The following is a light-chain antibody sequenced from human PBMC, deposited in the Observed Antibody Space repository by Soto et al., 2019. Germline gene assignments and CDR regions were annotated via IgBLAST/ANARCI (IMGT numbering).Light chain of an antibody. CDR1: QNVLYSSNNKNQ. J-gene: IGKJ4*01. V-gene: IGKV4-1*01. Sequence: DIVMTQSPDSLAVSLGERATINCKSSQNVLYSSNNKNQLAWYQQKPGQPPKLLIYWASTRESGVPDRFSGSGSWTDFILTISSLQAEDVAVYYCQHYYSPPLTFGGGTKVEIK. CDR3: QHYYSPPLT. CDR2: WAS.